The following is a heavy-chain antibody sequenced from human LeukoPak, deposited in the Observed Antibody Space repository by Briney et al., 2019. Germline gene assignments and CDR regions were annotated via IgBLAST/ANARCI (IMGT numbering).Heavy chain of an antibody. CDR2: ISAYNGNT. D-gene: IGHD6-13*01. CDR1: GYTFTSYG. CDR3: ARIANYYYYMDV. V-gene: IGHV1-18*01. J-gene: IGHJ6*03. Sequence: ASVKVSCKASGYTFTSYGISWVRQAPGQGLEWMGWISAYNGNTNYAQKFQGRVTITADKSTSTAYMELSSLRSEDTAVYYCARIANYYYYMDVWGKGTTVTVSS.